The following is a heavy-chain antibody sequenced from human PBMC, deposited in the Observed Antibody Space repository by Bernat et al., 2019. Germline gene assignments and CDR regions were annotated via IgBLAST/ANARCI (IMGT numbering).Heavy chain of an antibody. CDR3: ARGTSTSAPYMDV. J-gene: IGHJ6*03. Sequence: EVQLVESGGGLVQPGGSLRLSCAASGFTFSSYAMSWVRQAPGKGLDWVSYISSSSSYTNYADSVKGRFTISRDNAKNSLYLQMNSLRAEDTAVYYCARGTSTSAPYMDVWGKGTTVTVSS. V-gene: IGHV3-48*04. CDR2: ISSSSSYT. CDR1: GFTFSSYA.